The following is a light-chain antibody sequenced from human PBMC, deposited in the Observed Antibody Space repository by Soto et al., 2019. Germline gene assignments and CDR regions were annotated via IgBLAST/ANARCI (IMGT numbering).Light chain of an antibody. CDR2: EGS. J-gene: IGLJ2*01. CDR1: SSDVGSYNL. Sequence: QSVLTQPASVSGSPGQSITISCTGTSSDVGSYNLVSWYQQHPGKAPKLMIYEGSKRPSGVSNRFSGSKSGNTASLTISGLQAEDEADYYCNSYGGNTNVVFGGGTKLTVL. CDR3: NSYGGNTNVV. V-gene: IGLV2-14*02.